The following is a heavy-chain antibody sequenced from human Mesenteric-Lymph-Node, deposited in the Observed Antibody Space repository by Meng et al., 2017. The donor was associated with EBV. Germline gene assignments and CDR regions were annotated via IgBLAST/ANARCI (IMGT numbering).Heavy chain of an antibody. V-gene: IGHV4-34*01. J-gene: IGHJ5*02. D-gene: IGHD3-16*01. Sequence: QVQLQQWGAGLLKPSGTLSLTCAVYGGSFSDYYWTWIRQPPGKGLEWIGEVNHAGTTIYNPSLGSRVTISVDTSKNQFSLKLTSVTAADTAVYFCAALGSFASSIDPWGQGTLVTVSS. CDR1: GGSFSDYY. CDR2: VNHAGTT. CDR3: AALGSFASSIDP.